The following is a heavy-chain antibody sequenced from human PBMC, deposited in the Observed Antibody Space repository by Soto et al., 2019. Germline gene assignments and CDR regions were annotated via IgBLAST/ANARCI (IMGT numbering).Heavy chain of an antibody. CDR3: AKDDYYDSSGYYLAY. CDR2: ISGSGVNT. J-gene: IGHJ4*02. V-gene: IGHV3-23*01. CDR1: GFTFNSYA. Sequence: EVQLLESGGGFVQPGGSLRLSCAASGFTFNSYAMTWVRQAPGKGLEWVSSISGSGVNTYYGDSVKGRFTISRDNSKNTLYLRMNSLRAEDTAVYYCAKDDYYDSSGYYLAYCGQGTMVTVSS. D-gene: IGHD3-22*01.